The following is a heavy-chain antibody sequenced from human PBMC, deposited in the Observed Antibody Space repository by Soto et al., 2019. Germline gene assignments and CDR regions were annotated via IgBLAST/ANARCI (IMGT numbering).Heavy chain of an antibody. J-gene: IGHJ4*02. Sequence: ASVKVSCKVSGYTLTELSMHWVRQAPGKGLEWMGGFDPEDGERIFAKKFQGRVTMTEDTSTNTAYMDLSSLKSDDTAVYYCARGTRRSDYFDYWGQGTLVTVSS. CDR1: GYTLTELS. V-gene: IGHV1-24*01. CDR3: ARGTRRSDYFDY. CDR2: FDPEDGER.